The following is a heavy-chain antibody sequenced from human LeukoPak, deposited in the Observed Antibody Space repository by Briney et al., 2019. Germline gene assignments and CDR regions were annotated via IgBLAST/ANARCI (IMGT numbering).Heavy chain of an antibody. Sequence: GGSLRLSCAASGFTFSSYAMSWVRQAPGKGLEWVSAISGSGGSTYYADSVKGRFTISRDNSKNTLYLQMNNLRAEDTAVYYCAKVGGWYTWFFDYWGQGTLVTVSS. V-gene: IGHV3-23*01. CDR1: GFTFSSYA. CDR3: AKVGGWYTWFFDY. D-gene: IGHD6-19*01. CDR2: ISGSGGST. J-gene: IGHJ4*02.